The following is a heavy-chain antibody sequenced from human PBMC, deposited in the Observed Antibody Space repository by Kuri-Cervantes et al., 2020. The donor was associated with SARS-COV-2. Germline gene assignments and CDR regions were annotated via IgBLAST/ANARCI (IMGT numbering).Heavy chain of an antibody. D-gene: IGHD2-2*01. CDR3: ASRGLTVVPT. J-gene: IGHJ4*02. CDR1: GDTISSYSGCFHY. Sequence: GSLRLSCTVSGDTISSYSGCFHYWPWIRQPPGKGLEWIGSIYHDGSTYSNPSLKGRVTISVDTSKNQISLKLSSVTAADTAVYYCASRGLTVVPTWGQGILVTVSS. V-gene: IGHV4-39*01. CDR2: IYHDGST.